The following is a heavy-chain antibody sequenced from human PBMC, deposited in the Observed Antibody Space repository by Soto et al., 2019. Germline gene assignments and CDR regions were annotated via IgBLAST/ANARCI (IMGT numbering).Heavy chain of an antibody. Sequence: KPSETLSLTCTVSGGSISSGGYYWSWIRQHPGKGLEWIGYIYYSGSTYYNPSLKSRVTISVDTSKNQFSLKLSSVTAADTAVYYCARASYTSYYFDYWGQGTLVTVSS. D-gene: IGHD1-26*01. CDR2: IYYSGST. CDR1: GGSISSGGYY. V-gene: IGHV4-31*03. J-gene: IGHJ4*02. CDR3: ARASYTSYYFDY.